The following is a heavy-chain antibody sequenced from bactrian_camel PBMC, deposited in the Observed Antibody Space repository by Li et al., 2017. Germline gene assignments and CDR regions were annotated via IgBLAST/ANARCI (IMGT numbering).Heavy chain of an antibody. D-gene: IGHD2*01. CDR2: IRRDGDE. Sequence: HVQLVESGGGSVQAGRSLRLSCTHSGYTSSRHCMGWFCQAPGKAREGIAGIRRDGDEYYADSVKGRFTISQDNAKNTVHLQMNSLKPEDTAMYYCATTGKTRQYGLVVLAPDQYNNWGQGTQVTVS. V-gene: IGHV3S9*01. J-gene: IGHJ4*01. CDR3: ATTGKTRQYGLVVLAPDQYNN. CDR1: GYTSSRHC.